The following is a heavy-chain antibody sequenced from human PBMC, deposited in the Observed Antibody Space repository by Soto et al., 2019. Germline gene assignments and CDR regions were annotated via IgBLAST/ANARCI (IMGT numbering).Heavy chain of an antibody. J-gene: IGHJ4*02. CDR3: ASTDRSGSYYVFDY. D-gene: IGHD1-26*01. CDR2: IWYDGSNK. Sequence: QVQLVESGGGVVQPGRSLRLSCAASGFTFSSYGMHWVRQAPGKGLEWVAVIWYDGSNKYYADSVKGRFTISRDNSKNTLYLQMNSLRAEDTAVYYCASTDRSGSYYVFDYWGQGTLVTDSS. V-gene: IGHV3-33*01. CDR1: GFTFSSYG.